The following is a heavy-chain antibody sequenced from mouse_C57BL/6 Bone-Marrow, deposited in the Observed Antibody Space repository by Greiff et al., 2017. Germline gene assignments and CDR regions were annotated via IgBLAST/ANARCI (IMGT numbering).Heavy chain of an antibody. V-gene: IGHV2-2*01. CDR2: IWSGGST. CDR3: AVRTVARHYYAMDY. CDR1: GFSLTSYG. Sequence: QVQLKQSGPGLVQPSQSLSITCTVSGFSLTSYGVHWVRQSPGKGLEWLGVIWSGGSTDYNAAFISRLSISKDNSKRQVFFKMNRLQADDTAIYYCAVRTVARHYYAMDYWGQGTSVTVSS. J-gene: IGHJ4*01. D-gene: IGHD1-1*01.